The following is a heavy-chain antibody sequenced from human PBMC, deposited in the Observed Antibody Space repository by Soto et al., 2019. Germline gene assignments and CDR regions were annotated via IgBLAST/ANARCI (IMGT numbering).Heavy chain of an antibody. D-gene: IGHD2-21*01. V-gene: IGHV1-46*01. Sequence: DSVKVSCKASGYTFTSYYMHWVRQAPGQGLEWMGIINPSGGSTSYAQKFQGRVTMTRDTSTSTVYMELSSLRSEDTAVYYCARGGILVVNAIFEYFQHCGQGSLVPVSS. CDR3: ARGGILVVNAIFEYFQH. CDR2: INPSGGST. CDR1: GYTFTSYY. J-gene: IGHJ1*01.